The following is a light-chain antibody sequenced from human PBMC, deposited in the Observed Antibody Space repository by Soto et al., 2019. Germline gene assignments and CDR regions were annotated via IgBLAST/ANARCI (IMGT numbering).Light chain of an antibody. V-gene: IGKV1-17*01. CDR1: QSISSY. CDR3: QGHSTYPRT. Sequence: DIQMTQSPSYLSPSVGDRVTITCRASQSISSYLNWYQQKPGKAPKXLIYAASSLEGGVPSRFSGSGSGTELTITISSLQPEDGETYDGQGHSTYPRTFGPGTKVDIK. J-gene: IGKJ1*01. CDR2: AAS.